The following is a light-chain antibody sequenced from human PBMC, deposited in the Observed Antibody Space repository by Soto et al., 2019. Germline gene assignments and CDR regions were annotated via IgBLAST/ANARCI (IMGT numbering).Light chain of an antibody. CDR1: QSVTSNY. Sequence: ASQSVTSNYLAWYQQKPGQAPRLLINAASARATDIPDRFSGSWSGTDFTLTSSILEEEYFAYYCWQQNGCSPRTFGRGTKVDIK. CDR3: QQNGCSPRT. V-gene: IGKV3-20*01. CDR2: AAS. J-gene: IGKJ1*01.